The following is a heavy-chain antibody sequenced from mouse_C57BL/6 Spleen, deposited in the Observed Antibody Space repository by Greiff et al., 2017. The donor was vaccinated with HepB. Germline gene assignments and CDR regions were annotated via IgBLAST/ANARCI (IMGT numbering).Heavy chain of an antibody. Sequence: VQLQQPGAELVKPGASVKLSCKASGYTFTSYWMHWVKQRPGRGLEWIGRIDPNSGGTKYNEKFKSKATLTVDKPSSTAYMQLSSLTSEDSAVYYCARSFITTVVGGPFDYWGQGTTLTVSS. D-gene: IGHD1-1*01. CDR2: IDPNSGGT. CDR1: GYTFTSYW. V-gene: IGHV1-72*01. J-gene: IGHJ2*01. CDR3: ARSFITTVVGGPFDY.